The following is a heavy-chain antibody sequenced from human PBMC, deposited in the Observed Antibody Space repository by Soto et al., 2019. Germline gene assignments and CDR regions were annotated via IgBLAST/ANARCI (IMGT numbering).Heavy chain of an antibody. V-gene: IGHV3-43*01. J-gene: IGHJ6*02. D-gene: IGHD5-18*01. Sequence: EVQLVESGGVVVQPGGSLRLSCAASGFTFDDYTMHWVRQAPGKGLEWVSLISWDGGSTYYADSVKGRFTISRDNSKNSLYLQMNSLRTEDTVSYYCAKVLYSYCYYYGMDVWGQGTTVTVSS. CDR3: AKVLYSYCYYYGMDV. CDR2: ISWDGGST. CDR1: GFTFDDYT.